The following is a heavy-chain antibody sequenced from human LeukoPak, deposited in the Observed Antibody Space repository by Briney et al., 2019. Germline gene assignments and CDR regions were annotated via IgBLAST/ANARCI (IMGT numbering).Heavy chain of an antibody. V-gene: IGHV3-23*01. CDR1: GFTFRIYV. J-gene: IGHJ4*02. CDR3: AKPPYGRDVYNYFDY. Sequence: GGSLRLSCAGAGFTFRIYVMSWGRQGPGEGPEWVSAISGSGGSTYYADSVKGRFTISRDNSKNTLYLQMNSLRVEDTAVYYCAKPPYGRDVYNYFDYWGQGTPVTVSS. CDR2: ISGSGGST. D-gene: IGHD5-24*01.